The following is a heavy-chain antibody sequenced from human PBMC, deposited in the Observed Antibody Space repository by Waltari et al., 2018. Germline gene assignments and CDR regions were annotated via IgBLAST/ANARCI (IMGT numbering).Heavy chain of an antibody. J-gene: IGHJ5*02. Sequence: EVQLVESGGVVVQPGGSLRLSCAASGFTFDDYTMHWVRQDPGKGLEWVSLISWDGSSTYYADSVKDRFTISRDNSKNSLYLQMSSLRTEDTALYYCAKAAERRRNNNWFDPWGQGTLVTVSS. CDR2: ISWDGSST. CDR1: GFTFDDYT. V-gene: IGHV3-43*01. CDR3: AKAAERRRNNNWFDP.